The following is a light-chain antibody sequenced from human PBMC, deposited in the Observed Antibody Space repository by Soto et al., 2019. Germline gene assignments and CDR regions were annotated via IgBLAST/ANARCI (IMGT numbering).Light chain of an antibody. CDR3: LQDSTYPWT. CDR2: ATS. CDR1: QGIRND. V-gene: IGKV1-6*01. Sequence: AIQMTQSPSSLSASVGDRVTITCRASQGIRNDLGWYQQKPGKAPKLLIYATSSLQSGVPSRFSGSGSGTDGTLTISSLQPEDFATYYCLQDSTYPWTFGQGTKVEIK. J-gene: IGKJ1*01.